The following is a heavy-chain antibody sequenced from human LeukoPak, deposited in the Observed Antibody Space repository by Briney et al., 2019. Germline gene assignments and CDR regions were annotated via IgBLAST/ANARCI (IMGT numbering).Heavy chain of an antibody. Sequence: GSLRLSCAASGFTFSSYWMSWVRQAPGKGLEWVANIKQDGSEKYYVDSVKGRFTISRDNAKNSLYLQMNSLRAEDTAVYYCARATYNWNYGSFFDYWGQGTLVTVSS. D-gene: IGHD1-7*01. CDR3: ARATYNWNYGSFFDY. CDR2: IKQDGSEK. V-gene: IGHV3-7*01. CDR1: GFTFSSYW. J-gene: IGHJ4*02.